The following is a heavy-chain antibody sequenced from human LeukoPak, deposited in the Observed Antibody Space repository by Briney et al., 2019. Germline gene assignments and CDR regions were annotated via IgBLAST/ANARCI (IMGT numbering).Heavy chain of an antibody. CDR1: GVSISSYY. CDR2: ISYSGST. J-gene: IGHJ4*02. V-gene: IGHV4-59*01. D-gene: IGHD3-10*01. Sequence: SETLSLTCTVSGVSISSYYWSWIRQPPGKGLEWIGYISYSGSTNYNPSLKSRVTISVDTSKNQFSLKLSSMTAADTAVYYCARDYYGSGSYWNYFDYWGQGTLVTVSS. CDR3: ARDYYGSGSYWNYFDY.